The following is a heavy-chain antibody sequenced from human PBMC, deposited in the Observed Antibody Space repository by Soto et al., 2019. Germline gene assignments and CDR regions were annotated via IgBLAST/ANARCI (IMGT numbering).Heavy chain of an antibody. CDR1: GFTFSSYG. CDR2: IWYDGSNK. V-gene: IGHV3-33*01. J-gene: IGHJ6*02. Sequence: QVQLVESEGGVVQPGRSLRLSCAASGFTFSSYGMHWVCQAPGKGLEWVAVIWYDGSNKYYADSVKGRFTISRDNSKNTLYLQMNSLRAEDTAVYYCARDRYDGSGSSSMDVWGQGTTVTVSS. D-gene: IGHD3-10*01. CDR3: ARDRYDGSGSSSMDV.